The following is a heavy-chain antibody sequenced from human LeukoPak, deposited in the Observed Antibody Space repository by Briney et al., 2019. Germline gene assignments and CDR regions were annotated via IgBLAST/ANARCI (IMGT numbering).Heavy chain of an antibody. CDR3: ASIDYYDSSGYYQFDY. D-gene: IGHD3-22*01. CDR2: INTNTGNP. Sequence: GASVTVSFKASGYTFTSYAMNWVRQAPGQGLEWMGWINTNTGNPTYAQGFTGRFVFSLDTSVSTAYLQISSLKAEDTAVYYCASIDYYDSSGYYQFDYWGQGTLVTVSS. J-gene: IGHJ4*02. CDR1: GYTFTSYA. V-gene: IGHV7-4-1*02.